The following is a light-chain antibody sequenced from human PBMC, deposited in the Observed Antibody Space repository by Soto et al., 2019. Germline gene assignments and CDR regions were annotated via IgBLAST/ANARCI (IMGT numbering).Light chain of an antibody. V-gene: IGKV4-1*01. CDR3: QQYYSTPT. J-gene: IGKJ1*01. Sequence: DIVMTQSPDSLAVSLGERATINCNSSQSILYSSNNKNYLAWYQQKPGQPPKLLIYWTSTRESGVPDRFSGSGSGTDFTLTISSLQAEDVAVYYCQQYYSTPTFGQGTKVEI. CDR2: WTS. CDR1: QSILYSSNNKNY.